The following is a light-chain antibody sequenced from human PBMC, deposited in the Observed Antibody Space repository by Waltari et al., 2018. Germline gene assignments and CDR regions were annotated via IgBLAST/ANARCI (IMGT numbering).Light chain of an antibody. CDR3: QTGGHGTWV. J-gene: IGLJ3*02. V-gene: IGLV4-69*01. Sequence: QLVLTQAPSASASLGASVKLTCTLSSGHSSNVVAWHQQQPGKGPRYLMKVNSDGSHSKGDDSPDRFSGSSSGAERYLTISSLQSEDEADYYCQTGGHGTWVFGGGTKLTVL. CDR1: SGHSSNV. CDR2: VNSDGSH.